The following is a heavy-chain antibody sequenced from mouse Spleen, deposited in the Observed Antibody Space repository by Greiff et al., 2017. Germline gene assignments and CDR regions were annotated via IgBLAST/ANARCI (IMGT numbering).Heavy chain of an antibody. Sequence: EVKLVESGGGLVKPGGSLKLSCAASGFTFSNYAMSWVRQTPEKRLEWVATISSGGSYTYYPDSVKGRFTISRDNAKNTLYLQMGSLRSEDTAMYYCARHYYGSSRGYAMDYWGQGTSVTVSS. CDR3: ARHYYGSSRGYAMDY. J-gene: IGHJ4*01. D-gene: IGHD1-1*01. V-gene: IGHV5-9-3*01. CDR2: ISSGGSYT. CDR1: GFTFSNYA.